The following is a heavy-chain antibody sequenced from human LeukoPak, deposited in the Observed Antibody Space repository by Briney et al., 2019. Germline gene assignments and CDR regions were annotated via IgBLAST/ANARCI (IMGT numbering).Heavy chain of an antibody. Sequence: SETLSLTCTVSGGSISSYYWSWIRQPPGKGLEWIGYIYYSGSTNYNPSLKSRVTISVDTSKNQFSLKLSSVTAADTAVYYCARGPLTPYYYYYYMDVWGKGTTVTISS. CDR3: ARGPLTPYYYYYYMDV. CDR2: IYYSGST. CDR1: GGSISSYY. J-gene: IGHJ6*03. V-gene: IGHV4-59*01. D-gene: IGHD3-16*01.